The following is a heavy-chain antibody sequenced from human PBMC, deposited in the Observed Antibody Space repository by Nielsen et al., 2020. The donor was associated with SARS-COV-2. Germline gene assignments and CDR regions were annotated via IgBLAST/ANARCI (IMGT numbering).Heavy chain of an antibody. D-gene: IGHD1-26*01. CDR3: ARPAAGLGYGMDV. CDR1: GFSLSPSGMC. V-gene: IGHV2-70*11. J-gene: IGHJ6*02. Sequence: SGPTPAKPTQTLTLTCTFSGFSLSPSGMCVSWIRQPPGKALEWLARIDWDDDKYYSTSLKTRPTISKDTSKNQVVLTMTNMDPVDTATYYRARPAAGLGYGMDVWGQGTTVTVSS. CDR2: IDWDDDK.